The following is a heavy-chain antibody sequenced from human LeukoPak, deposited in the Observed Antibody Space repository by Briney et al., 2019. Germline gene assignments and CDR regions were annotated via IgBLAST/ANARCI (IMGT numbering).Heavy chain of an antibody. CDR1: GGTFSSYA. CDR2: INPSGGST. CDR3: ARGSSRSFDY. J-gene: IGHJ4*02. D-gene: IGHD6-6*01. Sequence: AASVKVSCKASGGTFSSYAISWVRQAPGQGLEWMGIINPSGGSTSYAQKFQGRVTMTRDTSTSTVYMELSSLRSEDTAVYYCARGSSRSFDYWGQGTLVTVSS. V-gene: IGHV1-46*01.